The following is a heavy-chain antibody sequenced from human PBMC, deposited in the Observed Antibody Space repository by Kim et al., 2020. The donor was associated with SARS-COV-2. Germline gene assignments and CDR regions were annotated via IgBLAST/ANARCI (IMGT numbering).Heavy chain of an antibody. V-gene: IGHV3-9*01. J-gene: IGHJ4*02. CDR2: ISWNSGSI. CDR3: AKAHAPIHLSGQDY. Sequence: GGSLRLSCAASGFTFDDYAMHWVRQAPGKGLEWVSGISWNSGSIGYADSVKGRFTISRDNAKNSLYLQMNSLRAEDTALYYCAKAHAPIHLSGQDYWGQGTLVTVSS. CDR1: GFTFDDYA. D-gene: IGHD5-12*01.